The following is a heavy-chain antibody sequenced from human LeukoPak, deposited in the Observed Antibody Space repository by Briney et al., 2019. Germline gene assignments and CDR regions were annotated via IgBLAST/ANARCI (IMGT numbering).Heavy chain of an antibody. CDR3: ARALYGRPNWFNP. J-gene: IGHJ5*02. D-gene: IGHD3-10*01. CDR1: GFTFSSYA. Sequence: GGSLRLSCAASGFTFSSYAMHWVRQAPGKGLEWVAVISYDGSNKYYADSVKGRFTISRDNSKNTLYLQMNSLRAEDTAVYYCARALYGRPNWFNPWGQGTLVTVSS. CDR2: ISYDGSNK. V-gene: IGHV3-30*01.